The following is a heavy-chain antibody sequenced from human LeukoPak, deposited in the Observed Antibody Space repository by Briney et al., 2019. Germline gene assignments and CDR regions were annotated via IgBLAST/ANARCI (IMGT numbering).Heavy chain of an antibody. J-gene: IGHJ4*02. CDR2: IYYSGAT. CDR3: AGGRRGESDGFYYGYYFDS. Sequence: KCSETLSLTCSISGGSISSHYWSWIRQPPGRGLEWIGYIYYSGATNYIPSLKSRITISLDTSRNQFSLKLSSVTAADTAVYYCAGGRRGESDGFYYGYYFDSWGQGTLVTVSS. V-gene: IGHV4-59*11. CDR1: GGSISSHY. D-gene: IGHD3-22*01.